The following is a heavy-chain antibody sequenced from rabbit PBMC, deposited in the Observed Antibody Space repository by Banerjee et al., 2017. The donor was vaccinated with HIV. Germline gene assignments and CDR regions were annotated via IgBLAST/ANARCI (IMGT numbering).Heavy chain of an antibody. CDR1: GFSFSNKA. J-gene: IGHJ4*01. V-gene: IGHV1S7*01. D-gene: IGHD4-1*01. CDR2: IDPIFGGT. Sequence: QLMESGGGLVKPEGSLKLSCTASGFSFSNKAVMCWVRQAPGKGLEWIGYIDPIFGGTYYSSWVNGRFTISSHNAQNTLFLQLNSLTVADTASYFCVRNSGWGVSYFTLWGQGTLVTVS. CDR3: VRNSGWGVSYFTL.